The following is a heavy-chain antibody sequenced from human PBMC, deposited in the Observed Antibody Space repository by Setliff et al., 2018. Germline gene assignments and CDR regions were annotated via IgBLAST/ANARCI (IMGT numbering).Heavy chain of an antibody. CDR2: ISAY. D-gene: IGHD2-2*01. CDR1: GYTFTTYG. CDR3: ARGPLDFVVVPAAAKFDY. V-gene: IGHV1-18*01. Sequence: ASVKVSCKASGYTFTTYGISWLRQAPGQGLEWMGWISAYAQKFQGRVTMTTDTSTSTAYMELRSLRSDDTAVYYCARGPLDFVVVPAAAKFDYWGQGTLVTVPQ. J-gene: IGHJ4*02.